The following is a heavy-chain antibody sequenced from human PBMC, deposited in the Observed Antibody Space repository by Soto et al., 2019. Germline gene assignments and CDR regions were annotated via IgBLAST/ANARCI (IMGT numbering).Heavy chain of an antibody. J-gene: IGHJ6*02. CDR3: ARDRGGGYCSGGSCYSMSDYYYGMDV. D-gene: IGHD2-15*01. CDR1: GGTFSSYA. CDR2: IIPIFGTA. V-gene: IGHV1-69*06. Sequence: QVQLVQSGAEVKKPGSSVKVSCKASGGTFSSYAISWVRQAPGQGLEWMGGIIPIFGTANYAQKFQGRVTITADKSTSKAYMERSSLRSEDTAVYYCARDRGGGYCSGGSCYSMSDYYYGMDVWGQGTTVTVSS.